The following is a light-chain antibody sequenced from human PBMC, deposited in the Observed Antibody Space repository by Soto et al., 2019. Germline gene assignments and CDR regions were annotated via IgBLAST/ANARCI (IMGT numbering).Light chain of an antibody. CDR1: SSDVGGYNY. Sequence: QSALTQPASVSGSPGQSITISCTGTSSDVGGYNYVSWYQQHPGKAPKVMIYAXXXXXXXXXXRXXGSKSGNTASLTISGXQAEDEXXYYCSSYTSSSTLVVFGGGTKLTVL. CDR3: SSYTSSSTLVV. CDR2: AXX. J-gene: IGLJ2*01. V-gene: IGLV2-14*01.